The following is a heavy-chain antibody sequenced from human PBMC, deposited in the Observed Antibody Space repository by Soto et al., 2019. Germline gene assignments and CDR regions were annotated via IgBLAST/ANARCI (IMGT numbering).Heavy chain of an antibody. Sequence: GGSLSLSCAACRFTFSSYAMSWVRQAPGKGLEWVSAISGSGGSTYYADSVKGRSTISRDNSKNTLYLQMNSLRAEDTAVYYCAKTRRIMITFGGVIGHWGQGTLVTVSS. CDR1: RFTFSSYA. CDR2: ISGSGGST. V-gene: IGHV3-23*01. CDR3: AKTRRIMITFGGVIGH. J-gene: IGHJ4*02. D-gene: IGHD3-16*01.